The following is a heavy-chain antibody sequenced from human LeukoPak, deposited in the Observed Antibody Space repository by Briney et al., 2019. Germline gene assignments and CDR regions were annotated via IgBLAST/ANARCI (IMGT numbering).Heavy chain of an antibody. CDR1: GYTFTTYW. V-gene: IGHV5-51*01. Sequence: PGESLKIPCKGSGYTFTTYWIGWVRQMPGKGLEWMGIIYPGDSDTRYSPSFQGQVTISADKSISTAYLQWSSLKASDTAIYYCARQPIYSSVRKYFDSWGQGTLVTVSS. CDR3: ARQPIYSSVRKYFDS. D-gene: IGHD6-19*01. CDR2: IYPGDSDT. J-gene: IGHJ4*02.